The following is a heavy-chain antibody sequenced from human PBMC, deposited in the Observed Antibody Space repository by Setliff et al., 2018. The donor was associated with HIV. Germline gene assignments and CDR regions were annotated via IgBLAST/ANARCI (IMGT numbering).Heavy chain of an antibody. CDR2: ISAYNVST. D-gene: IGHD6-19*01. J-gene: IGHJ4*02. Sequence: GASVKVSCKASGYSFTSYGVSWVRQAPGQGLEWMGWISAYNVSTSYAQKFQGRVTMTRDTSTSTVYMELSSLRSDDTAVYYCARDGGAVSGRIDYWGQGTLGTV. V-gene: IGHV1-18*01. CDR3: ARDGGAVSGRIDY. CDR1: GYSFTSYG.